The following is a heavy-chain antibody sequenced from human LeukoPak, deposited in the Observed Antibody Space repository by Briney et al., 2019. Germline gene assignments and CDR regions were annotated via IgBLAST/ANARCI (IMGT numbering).Heavy chain of an antibody. CDR3: ARAPSITGNTSPAAGAFDI. J-gene: IGHJ3*02. V-gene: IGHV4-34*01. Sequence: SETLSLTCAVYGGSFSGYYWSCIRQPPGKGLEWIGEISHSGSTNYNPSLKSRVTTSVDTSKSQFSLKLSSVTAADTAVYYCARAPSITGNTSPAAGAFDIWGQGTMVTVSP. CDR2: ISHSGST. CDR1: GGSFSGYY. D-gene: IGHD1-7*01.